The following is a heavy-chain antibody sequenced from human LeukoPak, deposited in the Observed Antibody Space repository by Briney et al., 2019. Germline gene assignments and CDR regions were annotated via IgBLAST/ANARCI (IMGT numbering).Heavy chain of an antibody. CDR1: GDSVSSNGAA. V-gene: IGHV6-1*01. J-gene: IGHJ4*02. CDR3: ARAMRKSAAGTFYFDY. CDR2: TYYRSKWYS. D-gene: IGHD1/OR15-1a*01. Sequence: SQTLSLTCAISGDSVSSNGAAWNWIRQSPSRGLEWLGRTYYRSKWYSDYGVSVKSRITINSDTSKNQFSLQLKSVTPEDTAVYYCARAMRKSAAGTFYFDYWGQGTLVTVSS.